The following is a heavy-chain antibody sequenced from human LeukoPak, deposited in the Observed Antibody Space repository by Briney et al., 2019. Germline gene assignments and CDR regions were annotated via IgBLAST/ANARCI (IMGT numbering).Heavy chain of an antibody. CDR3: ARAILWFGESTRYYFDY. Sequence: GGSLRLSCAASGFTFSSYSMNWVRQAPGKGLEWVSQISRSSTTIYYADSVEGRFIISRDNDKNSVFLQMNSLRAEDTAVYYCARAILWFGESTRYYFDYWGQGTLVTVSS. CDR1: GFTFSSYS. J-gene: IGHJ4*02. V-gene: IGHV3-48*01. CDR2: ISRSSTTI. D-gene: IGHD3-10*01.